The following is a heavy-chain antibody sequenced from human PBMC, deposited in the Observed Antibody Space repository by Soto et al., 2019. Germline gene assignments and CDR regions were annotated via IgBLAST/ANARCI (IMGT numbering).Heavy chain of an antibody. CDR2: IIPILGIA. Sequence: ASVKVSCKASGGTFSSYTISWVRQAPGQGLEWMGRIIPILGIANYAQKFQGRVTITADKSTSTAYMELSSLRSEDTAVYYCANELPAAIDLYYMDVWGKGTTVTVSS. D-gene: IGHD2-2*01. CDR1: GGTFSSYT. V-gene: IGHV1-69*02. J-gene: IGHJ6*03. CDR3: ANELPAAIDLYYMDV.